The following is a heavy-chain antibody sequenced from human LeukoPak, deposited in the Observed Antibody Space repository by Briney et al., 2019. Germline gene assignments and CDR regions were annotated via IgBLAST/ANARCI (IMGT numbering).Heavy chain of an antibody. CDR1: GFTFSTYA. CDR2: ISGSGGGT. J-gene: IGHJ4*02. Sequence: GGSLRLSCAASGFTFSTYAMSWVRQAAGKGLEWVSLISGSGGGTYYADSVKGRFTISRDNSKNTLYLQMNSLRAEDTAVYYCARDLDGTSCFDYWGQGTLVTVSS. CDR3: ARDLDGTSCFDY. D-gene: IGHD5-24*01. V-gene: IGHV3-23*01.